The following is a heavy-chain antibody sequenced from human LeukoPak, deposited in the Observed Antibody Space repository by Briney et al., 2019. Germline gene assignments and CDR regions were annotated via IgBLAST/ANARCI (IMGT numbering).Heavy chain of an antibody. CDR2: IYYSGST. Sequence: SETLSLTCTVSGGSISSYYWTWIRQPPGKGLEWIGYIYYSGSTNYNPSLKSRVTISVDTSKNQFSLKLSSVTAADTAVYYCARCYYDSSGYYAAYWGQGTLVTVSS. J-gene: IGHJ4*02. CDR3: ARCYYDSSGYYAAY. D-gene: IGHD3-22*01. V-gene: IGHV4-59*01. CDR1: GGSISSYY.